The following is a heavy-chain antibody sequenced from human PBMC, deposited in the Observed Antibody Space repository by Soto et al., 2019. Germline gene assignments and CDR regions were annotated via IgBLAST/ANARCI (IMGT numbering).Heavy chain of an antibody. Sequence: SETLSLTCAVYGGSFSGYYWSWIRQPPGKGLEWIGEINHSGSTNYNPSLKSRVTISVDTSKNQFSLKLSSVTAADTAVYYCARSHPLXSSGWYDRVYYFDYWGQGTLVTVSS. J-gene: IGHJ4*02. D-gene: IGHD6-19*01. CDR2: INHSGST. V-gene: IGHV4-34*01. CDR3: ARSHPLXSSGWYDRVYYFDY. CDR1: GGSFSGYY.